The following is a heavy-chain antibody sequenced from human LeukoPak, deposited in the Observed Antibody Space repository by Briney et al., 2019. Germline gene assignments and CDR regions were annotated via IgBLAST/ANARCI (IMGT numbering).Heavy chain of an antibody. CDR1: GYSFTSYW. Sequence: GESLKISCKGSGYSFTSYWIGWVRQMPGKGLEWMGIIYPGDSDTRYSPSFQGQVTISADKSISTAYLQWSSLKASDTAMYYCARARYYYDSSGYYLYYGMDVWGQGTTVTVS. CDR2: IYPGDSDT. V-gene: IGHV5-51*01. CDR3: ARARYYYDSSGYYLYYGMDV. J-gene: IGHJ6*02. D-gene: IGHD3-22*01.